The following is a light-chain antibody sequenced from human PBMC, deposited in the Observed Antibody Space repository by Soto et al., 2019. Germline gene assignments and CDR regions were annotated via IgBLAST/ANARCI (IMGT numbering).Light chain of an antibody. CDR1: SSDVGGYKY. Sequence: QSALTQPPSASGSPGQSVTISCTGTSSDVGGYKYVSWYQQHPGKAPKLMIFEVNKRPSGVPDRFSGSKSGNTASRTVSGLQAEDEADYYCSSYTGINNLGVFGTGTKLTVL. J-gene: IGLJ1*01. CDR3: SSYTGINNLGV. V-gene: IGLV2-8*01. CDR2: EVN.